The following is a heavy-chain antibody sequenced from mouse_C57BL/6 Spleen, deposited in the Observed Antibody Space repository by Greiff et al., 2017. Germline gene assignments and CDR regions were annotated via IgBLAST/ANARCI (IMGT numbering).Heavy chain of an antibody. CDR2: IYPGSGNT. D-gene: IGHD4-1*01. CDR3: ARIKELANDVDY. J-gene: IGHJ2*01. V-gene: IGHV1-76*01. Sequence: SGAELVRPGASVKLSCKASGYTFTDYYINWVKQRPGQGLEWIARIYPGSGNTYYNEKFKGKATLTAEKSSSTAYMQLSSLTSEDSAVYFCARIKELANDVDYWGQGTTLTVSS. CDR1: GYTFTDYY.